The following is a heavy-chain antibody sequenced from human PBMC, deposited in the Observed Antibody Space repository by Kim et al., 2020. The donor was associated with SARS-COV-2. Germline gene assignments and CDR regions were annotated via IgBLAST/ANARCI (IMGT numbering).Heavy chain of an antibody. CDR2: ISAYNGKT. V-gene: IGHV1-18*01. J-gene: IGHJ6*03. Sequence: ASVKVSCKASGYTFIDYGISWVRQAPGQGLEWMGWISAYNGKTNYEENFQGRVTMTRDTSTSTAYVEVRSLRSDDTAVYYCARVSEAGLRPNYYYMDLWGKGTTVTVSS. CDR1: GYTFIDYG. D-gene: IGHD2-21*02. CDR3: ARVSEAGLRPNYYYMDL.